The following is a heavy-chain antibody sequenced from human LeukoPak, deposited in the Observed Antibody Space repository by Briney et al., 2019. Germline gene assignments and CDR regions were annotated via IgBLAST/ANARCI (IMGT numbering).Heavy chain of an antibody. Sequence: PPGGSLRLSCAASGFTFDDYAMHWVRQAPGKGLEWVSGISWNSGSIGYADSVKGRFTISRDNAKNSLCLQMNSLRAGDTALYYCAKDINPYAPKTTFDYWGQGTLVTVSS. D-gene: IGHD4/OR15-4a*01. V-gene: IGHV3-9*01. CDR1: GFTFDDYA. J-gene: IGHJ4*02. CDR2: ISWNSGSI. CDR3: AKDINPYAPKTTFDY.